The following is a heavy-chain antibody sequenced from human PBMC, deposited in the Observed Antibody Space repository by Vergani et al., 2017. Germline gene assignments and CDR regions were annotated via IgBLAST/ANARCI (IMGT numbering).Heavy chain of an antibody. J-gene: IGHJ6*03. CDR3: ARVEGSETVTTFGWYYYDYMDV. CDR2: IYYSGST. D-gene: IGHD4-11*01. V-gene: IGHV4-61*10. CDR1: GGSVSSGSYY. Sequence: QLQLQESGPGLVKPSETRSLTCTVSGGSVSSGSYYWSWIRQPAGKGLEWIGYIYYSGSTNYNPSLKSRVTISVDTSKNQFSLKLSSVTAADTAVDYCARVEGSETVTTFGWYYYDYMDVWGKGTTVTVSS.